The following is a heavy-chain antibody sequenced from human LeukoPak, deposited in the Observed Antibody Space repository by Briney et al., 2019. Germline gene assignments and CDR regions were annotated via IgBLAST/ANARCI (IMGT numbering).Heavy chain of an antibody. D-gene: IGHD1-26*01. CDR3: ARENSGSDREFDY. Sequence: SETLSLTCTVSGVSISSYYWSWLRQPAGKGLEWIGRIYNSGSTNYNASLKSRVSMSVDTSKNQFSLRLSSVTAADTAVFYCARENSGSDREFDYWGQGTLVTVSS. CDR2: IYNSGST. J-gene: IGHJ4*02. CDR1: GVSISSYY. V-gene: IGHV4-4*07.